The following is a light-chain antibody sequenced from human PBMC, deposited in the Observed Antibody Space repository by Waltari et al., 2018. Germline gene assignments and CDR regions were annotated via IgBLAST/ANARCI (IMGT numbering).Light chain of an antibody. Sequence: DIQMTQSPSSLSASVGDRVTITCQASQDISNYLNWYQQKPGKAPKLLIYDASNLEKGVPSRFSGSGSGTDFTFTISSLQPEDIATYYCQQYDNLPMYTFGQGTKVEIK. CDR2: DAS. V-gene: IGKV1-33*01. CDR1: QDISNY. J-gene: IGKJ2*01. CDR3: QQYDNLPMYT.